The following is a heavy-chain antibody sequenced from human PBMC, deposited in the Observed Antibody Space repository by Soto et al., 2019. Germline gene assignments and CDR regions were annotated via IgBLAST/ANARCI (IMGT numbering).Heavy chain of an antibody. V-gene: IGHV3-72*01. D-gene: IGHD1-26*01. J-gene: IGHJ5*02. Sequence: GGSLRLSCAASGFTFSTYAMNWVRQTPGKGLEWVGRSRNKANSYTTEYAASVKGRFTIPRDDSKNSLYLQMNSLKIEDTAVYYCARVVGAPNWFDPWGQGTLVTVSS. CDR1: GFTFSTYA. CDR2: SRNKANSYTT. CDR3: ARVVGAPNWFDP.